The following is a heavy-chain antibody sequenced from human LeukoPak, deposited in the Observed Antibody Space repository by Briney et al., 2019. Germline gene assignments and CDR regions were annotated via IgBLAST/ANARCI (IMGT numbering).Heavy chain of an antibody. D-gene: IGHD3-22*01. V-gene: IGHV4-34*01. CDR2: INHSGST. Sequence: SETLSLTCAVYGGSFSGYYWSWIRQPPGKGLEWIGEINHSGSTNYNPSLKSRVTISVETSKNQFSLKLSSVTAADTAVYYCARVTGYMIEDYFDYWAQGTLVTVSS. CDR3: ARVTGYMIEDYFDY. CDR1: GGSFSGYY. J-gene: IGHJ4*02.